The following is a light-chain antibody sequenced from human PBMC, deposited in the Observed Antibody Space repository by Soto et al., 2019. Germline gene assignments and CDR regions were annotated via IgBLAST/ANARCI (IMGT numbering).Light chain of an antibody. Sequence: EIVLTQSPATLSLSPGERATLSCRASQNVANYLDWYQQKPGQAPRLLIYESSNRATGIAARFSGSGSGTEFTLTISSLQPDDFATYYCQHYNSYSEAFGQGTKVDNK. CDR3: QHYNSYSEA. V-gene: IGKV3-11*01. CDR2: ESS. J-gene: IGKJ1*01. CDR1: QNVANY.